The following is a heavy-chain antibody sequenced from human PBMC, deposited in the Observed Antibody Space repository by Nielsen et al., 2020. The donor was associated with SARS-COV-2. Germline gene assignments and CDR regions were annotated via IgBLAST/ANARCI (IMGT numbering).Heavy chain of an antibody. Sequence: WVRQAPGQGLEWMGGIIPIFGTANYAQKFQGRVTITADKSTSTAYMELSSLRSEDTAVYYCARTYYYDSSGYYYDYWGQGTLVTVSS. CDR2: IIPIFGTA. J-gene: IGHJ4*02. D-gene: IGHD3-22*01. CDR3: ARTYYYDSSGYYYDY. V-gene: IGHV1-69*06.